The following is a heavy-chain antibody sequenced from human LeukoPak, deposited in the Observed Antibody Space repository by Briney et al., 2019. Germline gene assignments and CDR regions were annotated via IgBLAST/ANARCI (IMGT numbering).Heavy chain of an antibody. V-gene: IGHV3-53*01. CDR1: GFSVSGKF. CDR3: ASGDGYLQPY. Sequence: PGGSLRLSRAASGFSVSGKFMSWVRQAPGKGLEWVSIIHYDGRIRYAGSVGGRFTIYRDDSENTLFLQMNSLRVDDTAVYFCASGDGYLQPYWGQGTLVTVSS. CDR2: IHYDGRI. D-gene: IGHD2-21*01. J-gene: IGHJ4*02.